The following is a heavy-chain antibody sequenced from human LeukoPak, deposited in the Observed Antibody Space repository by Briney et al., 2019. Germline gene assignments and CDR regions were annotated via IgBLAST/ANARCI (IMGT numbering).Heavy chain of an antibody. D-gene: IGHD6-19*01. Sequence: PGGSLRLSCAASGFTFSSHAMHWVRQAPGKGLEWVAVISYDGSNKYYADSVKGRFTIPRDNSKNTLYLQMNSLRAEDTAVYYCARAHPGYSSGWYFDYWGQGTLVTVSS. CDR2: ISYDGSNK. CDR3: ARAHPGYSSGWYFDY. V-gene: IGHV3-30-3*01. CDR1: GFTFSSHA. J-gene: IGHJ4*02.